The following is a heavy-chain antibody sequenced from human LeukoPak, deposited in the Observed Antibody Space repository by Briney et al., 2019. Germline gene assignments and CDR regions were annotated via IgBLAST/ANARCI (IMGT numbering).Heavy chain of an antibody. CDR1: GFTLRNAW. CDR2: INEDGSST. Sequence: GVSLRLSCAASGFTLRNAWMSWVRQAPGKGLEWVSRINEDGSSTSYAESVRGRFTISRDNAKNTLYLQMNSLRAEGAAVYYCTRDTFGARDSWGQGTLVTVSS. D-gene: IGHD3-10*01. V-gene: IGHV3-74*01. J-gene: IGHJ4*02. CDR3: TRDTFGARDS.